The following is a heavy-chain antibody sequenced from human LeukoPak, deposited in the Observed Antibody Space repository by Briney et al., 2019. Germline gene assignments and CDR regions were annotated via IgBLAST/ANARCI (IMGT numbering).Heavy chain of an antibody. CDR2: IITIFDIA. D-gene: IGHD4-11*01. CDR1: GLTLSSYA. CDR3: AREADYPNWFDP. J-gene: IGHJ5*02. V-gene: IGHV1-69*04. Sequence: APLKFSCKASGLTLSSYAISWGRQALGQGLEWMGRIITIFDIANYAQKFQGRVTITANKSTSTAYVGLSSLRSEDTAVYYCAREADYPNWFDPWGQGTLVTVSS.